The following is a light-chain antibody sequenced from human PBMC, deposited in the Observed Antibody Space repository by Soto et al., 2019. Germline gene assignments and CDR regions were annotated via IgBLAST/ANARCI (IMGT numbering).Light chain of an antibody. J-gene: IGKJ1*01. CDR1: QSISTW. CDR3: QQYNTYSGT. V-gene: IGKV1-5*01. CDR2: DAS. Sequence: IQMTQSPSTLSPSVGDRVTITCRASQSISTWLAWYQQKPGKAPKLLIYDASSLESGVPSRFSGSGSGTEFTLTISSLQPDDSATYFCQQYNTYSGTFGQGTKVDIK.